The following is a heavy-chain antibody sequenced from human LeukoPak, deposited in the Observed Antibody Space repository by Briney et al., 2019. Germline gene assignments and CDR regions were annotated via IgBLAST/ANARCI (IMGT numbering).Heavy chain of an antibody. V-gene: IGHV6-1*01. CDR3: ARSQNYAFDY. Sequence: SQTLSLTCAISGHSVSTNSVGWHWIRQSPSRGLEWLGKTYYWSKWYNVYAVSVKSRMTINPDTSKNQFSLQLNSVTPEDTAVYYCARSQNYAFDYWGQGALVTVSS. J-gene: IGHJ4*02. CDR1: GHSVSTNSVG. D-gene: IGHD1-7*01. CDR2: TYYWSKWYN.